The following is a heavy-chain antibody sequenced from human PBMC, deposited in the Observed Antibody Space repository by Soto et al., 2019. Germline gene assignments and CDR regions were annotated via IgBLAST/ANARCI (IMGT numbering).Heavy chain of an antibody. J-gene: IGHJ6*02. CDR3: AKYFLGGSTDDYKGMDV. CDR1: GFTFSSYA. V-gene: IGHV3-23*01. CDR2: ISGSGGST. Sequence: AESLRLSCAASGFTFSSYAMSWVRQPQGKGLEWVSAISGSGGSTYYADSVKGRFTISRDNSKNTLYLQMSSLRARDMAVYYSAKYFLGGSTDDYKGMDVWGQGTPVTVSS. D-gene: IGHD1-26*01.